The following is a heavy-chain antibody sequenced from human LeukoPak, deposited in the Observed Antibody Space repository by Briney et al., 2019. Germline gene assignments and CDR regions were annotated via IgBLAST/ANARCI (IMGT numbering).Heavy chain of an antibody. CDR1: GFTSSSYW. CDR2: IKEDGSVK. V-gene: IGHV3-7*01. CDR3: ARDQTYHYDSSGYYDAFDI. Sequence: PGESLRLSCAASGFTSSSYWMNWVRQAPGKGLEWVANIKEDGSVKYYVDSVKGRFTISRDNAKNSLYLQMNSLRAEDTAVYYCARDQTYHYDSSGYYDAFDIWGQGTMVTVSS. J-gene: IGHJ3*02. D-gene: IGHD3-22*01.